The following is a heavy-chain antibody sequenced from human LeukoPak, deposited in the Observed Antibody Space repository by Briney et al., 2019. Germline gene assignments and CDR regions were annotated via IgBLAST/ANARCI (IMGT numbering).Heavy chain of an antibody. J-gene: IGHJ6*02. CDR3: ASAGYCSGGSCSHYYYYYGMDV. CDR2: INHSGST. CDR1: GGSFSGYY. Sequence: SETLSLTCAVYGGSFSGYYWSWIRQPPEKGLEWIGEINHSGSTNYNPSLKSRVTISVDTSKNQFSLKLSSVTAADTAVYYCASAGYCSGGSCSHYYYYYGMDVWGQGTTVTVSS. D-gene: IGHD2-15*01. V-gene: IGHV4-34*01.